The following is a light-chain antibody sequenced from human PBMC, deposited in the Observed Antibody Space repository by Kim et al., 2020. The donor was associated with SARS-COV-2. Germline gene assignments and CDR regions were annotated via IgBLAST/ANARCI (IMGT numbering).Light chain of an antibody. J-gene: IGKJ4*01. CDR1: QSVANN. CDR2: GAS. CDR3: QHYNNWPSIT. V-gene: IGKV3-15*01. Sequence: SPGERATLSCRASQSVANNLAWYQQKPGQAPRLLIHGASTRATGIPGRFSGSGSGTEFTLTISSLQSEDFAVYYCQHYNNWPSITFGGGTKVDIK.